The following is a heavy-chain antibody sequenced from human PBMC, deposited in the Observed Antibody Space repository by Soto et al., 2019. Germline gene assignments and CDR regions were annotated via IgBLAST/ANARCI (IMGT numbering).Heavy chain of an antibody. CDR3: AREGIAVAGTVDY. D-gene: IGHD6-19*01. Sequence: ASAKVSCKASGYTFTSYAMHWVRQAPGQRLEWMGWINAGNGNTKYSQKFQGRVTITRDTSASTAYMELSSLRSEDTAVYYCAREGIAVAGTVDYWGQGTLVTVSS. CDR2: INAGNGNT. J-gene: IGHJ4*02. V-gene: IGHV1-3*01. CDR1: GYTFTSYA.